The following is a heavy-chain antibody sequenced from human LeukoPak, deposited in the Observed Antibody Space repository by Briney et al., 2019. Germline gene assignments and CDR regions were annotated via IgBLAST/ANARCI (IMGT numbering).Heavy chain of an antibody. CDR2: INSDGINT. V-gene: IGHV3-74*01. J-gene: IGHJ4*02. CDR3: ARRAGDYSHPYDY. CDR1: GFTFSNYW. D-gene: IGHD3-22*01. Sequence: GGSLRLSCAASGFTFSNYWMHWVRQAPGKGLVWVSRINSDGINTIYADSVKGRFTISRDNSKNTLYLQMNSLRAEDTAVYYCARRAGDYSHPYDYWGQGTLVTVS.